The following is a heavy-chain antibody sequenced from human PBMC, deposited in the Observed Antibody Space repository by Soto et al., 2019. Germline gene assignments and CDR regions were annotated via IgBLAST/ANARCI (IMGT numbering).Heavy chain of an antibody. J-gene: IGHJ4*02. CDR1: GGTFSSYT. D-gene: IGHD2-21*01. CDR2: IIPILGIA. V-gene: IGHV1-69*04. Sequence: ASVKVSCKASGGTFSSYTISWVRQAPGQGLEWMGRIIPILGIANYAQKFQGRVTITADKSTSTAYMELSSLRSEDTAVYYCARDYGDSTGEEGYWGQGTLVTVSS. CDR3: ARDYGDSTGEEGY.